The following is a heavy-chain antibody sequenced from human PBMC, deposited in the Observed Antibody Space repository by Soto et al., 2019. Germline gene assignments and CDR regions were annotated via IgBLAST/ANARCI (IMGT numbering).Heavy chain of an antibody. CDR1: GGSFSGYY. CDR3: ARGTIVVVPAVMAYYYYMDV. D-gene: IGHD2-2*01. J-gene: IGHJ6*03. Sequence: SETLSLTCAVYGGSFSGYYWTWIRQPPGKGLEWIGEINQSGSTNYNPPLKSRVTMSVDTSKNQFSLQLTSVTAADTAVYYCARGTIVVVPAVMAYYYYMDVWGKGTTVTVSS. CDR2: INQSGST. V-gene: IGHV4-34*01.